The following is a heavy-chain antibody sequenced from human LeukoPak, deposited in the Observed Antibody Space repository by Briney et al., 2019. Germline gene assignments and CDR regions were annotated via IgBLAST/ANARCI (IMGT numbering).Heavy chain of an antibody. CDR2: IVVGSGNT. V-gene: IGHV1-58*01. CDR1: GFTFTSSA. J-gene: IGHJ4*02. D-gene: IGHD6-19*01. CDR3: ARRKRIAVAGLDY. Sequence: SVKVSRKASGFTFTSSAVQWVRQARGQRLEWIGWIVVGSGNTNYAQKFQERVTITRDMSTSTAYMELRSLRSDDTAVYYCARRKRIAVAGLDYWGQGTLVTVSS.